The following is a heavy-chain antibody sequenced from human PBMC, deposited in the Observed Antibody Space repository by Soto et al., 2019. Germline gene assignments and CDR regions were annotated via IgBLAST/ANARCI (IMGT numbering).Heavy chain of an antibody. J-gene: IGHJ3*02. CDR3: ARVERGTATTVVDAFDI. V-gene: IGHV4-34*01. Sequence: QVQLQQWGAGLLKPSETLSLTCAVYGGFVTSGSYYWSWIRQPPGKGLEWIGEMSHSGGTHFTTFLKSRVTLSVDTSKNQFTLKMSSVTAADTALYYCARVERGTATTVVDAFDIWGPGTMVTVSS. CDR2: MSHSGGT. D-gene: IGHD1-1*01. CDR1: GGFVTSGSYY.